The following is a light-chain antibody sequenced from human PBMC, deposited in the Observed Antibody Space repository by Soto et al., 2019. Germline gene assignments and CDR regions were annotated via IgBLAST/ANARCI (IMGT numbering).Light chain of an antibody. Sequence: EIQMTQSPATLSGSVGDSVTITCRASQTIISWLAWYQQKPGKAPKLLIYKASTLDSGAPPRFSGRGSGTEFTLTISSLQAEDSATYYCQQYKSFPWTFGRGTKVDI. CDR3: QQYKSFPWT. J-gene: IGKJ1*01. CDR2: KAS. CDR1: QTIISW. V-gene: IGKV1-5*03.